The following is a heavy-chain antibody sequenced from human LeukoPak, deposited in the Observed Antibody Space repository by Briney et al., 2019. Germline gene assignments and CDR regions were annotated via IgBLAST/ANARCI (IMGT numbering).Heavy chain of an antibody. D-gene: IGHD3-10*01. Sequence: SQTLSLTCTVSGASISSGSSYWRWIRQPAGEVLEWIGRIHNSGGTIYNPSLNSLLTISVDTSNNQVSLKLTSVSAADTAVYYCARNGYGSGSSWWGKGNVVNVS. CDR3: ARNGYGSGSSW. CDR1: GASISSGSSY. V-gene: IGHV4-61*02. J-gene: IGHJ4*02. CDR2: IHNSGGT.